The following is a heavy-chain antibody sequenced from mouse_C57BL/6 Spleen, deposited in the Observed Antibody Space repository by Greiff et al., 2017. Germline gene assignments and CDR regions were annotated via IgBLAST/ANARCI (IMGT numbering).Heavy chain of an antibody. CDR3: AKYAGYCCNSIDY. V-gene: IGHV1-18*01. CDR1: GYTFTDYN. D-gene: IGHD2-3*01. Sequence: EVQLQQSGPELVKPGASVKIPCKASGYTFTDYNMDWVQQSHGKSLEWIGDIYPNNGGTNYNQKLKGKATLTVDNSSSTAYMELRSRTSADTAVYYCAKYAGYCCNSIDYWGQGTTLTVSS. CDR2: IYPNNGGT. J-gene: IGHJ2*01.